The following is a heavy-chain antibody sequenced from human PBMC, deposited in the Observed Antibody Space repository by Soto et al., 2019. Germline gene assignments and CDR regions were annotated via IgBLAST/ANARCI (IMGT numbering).Heavy chain of an antibody. CDR1: GGSISSGGYC. D-gene: IGHD2-21*02. Sequence: QVQLQESGPGLVKPSQTLSLTCTVSGGSISSGGYCWSWIRQHPGKGLEWIGYIYYSGSTYYNPSLKSRVTISVDTSKNQFSLKLSSVTAADTAVYYCARVGGDWAADFWGQGTMVTVSS. CDR2: IYYSGST. V-gene: IGHV4-31*03. CDR3: ARVGGDWAADF. J-gene: IGHJ3*01.